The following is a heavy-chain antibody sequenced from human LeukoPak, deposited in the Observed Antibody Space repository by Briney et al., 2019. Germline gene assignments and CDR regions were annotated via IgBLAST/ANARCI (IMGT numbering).Heavy chain of an antibody. CDR3: ARDHHYYDSSGYYSY. CDR1: GYTFTSYG. CDR2: ISAYNGNT. D-gene: IGHD3-22*01. V-gene: IGHV1-18*01. Sequence: GASVKVSCKASGYTFTSYGISWVRQAPGQGLEWMGWISAYNGNTNYAQKLQGRVTMTTDTSTSTAYMELRSLRSDDTAVYYCARDHHYYDSSGYYSYWGQGTLVTVSS. J-gene: IGHJ4*02.